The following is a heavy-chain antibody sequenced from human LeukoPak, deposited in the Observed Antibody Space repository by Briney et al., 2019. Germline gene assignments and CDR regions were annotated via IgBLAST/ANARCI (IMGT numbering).Heavy chain of an antibody. Sequence: GGSLRLSCATSGFTFSSYAMSWVRQAPGKGLEWVSAISGSGGSTYYADSVKGRFTISRDNSKNTLYLQMNSLRAEDTAVYYCAKDLYGDYEGGAFDIWGQGTMVTVSS. CDR2: ISGSGGST. D-gene: IGHD4-17*01. CDR1: GFTFSSYA. V-gene: IGHV3-23*01. CDR3: AKDLYGDYEGGAFDI. J-gene: IGHJ3*02.